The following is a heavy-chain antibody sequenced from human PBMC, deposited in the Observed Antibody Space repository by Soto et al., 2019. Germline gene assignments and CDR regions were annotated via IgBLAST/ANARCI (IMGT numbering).Heavy chain of an antibody. CDR1: GFTVSNSA. J-gene: IGHJ4*02. Sequence: EVQLLESGGGLVQPGGSLRLSCAASGFTVSNSAMSWARQAPGKGLEWVSGISTSGASTYYADSAKGRFSISRDASKNTVSLQKNSLRVDDTAVDYCARGLQAPLFGGQGALVIVSP. CDR3: ARGLQAPLF. CDR2: ISTSGAST. V-gene: IGHV3-23*01.